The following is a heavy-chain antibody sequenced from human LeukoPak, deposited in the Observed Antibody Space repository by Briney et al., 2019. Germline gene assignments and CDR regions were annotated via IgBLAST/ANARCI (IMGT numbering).Heavy chain of an antibody. Sequence: SETLSLTCTVSGYSISSGYYWGWIRQPPGKGLEWIGRISTSGSTNYNPSLKSRVTISVDTSKNQFSLKLSSVSAADTAVYFCVRGGDGYGIWGQGTKVTVSS. CDR2: ISTSGST. CDR1: GYSISSGYY. CDR3: VRGGDGYGI. J-gene: IGHJ3*02. V-gene: IGHV4-38-2*02. D-gene: IGHD5-24*01.